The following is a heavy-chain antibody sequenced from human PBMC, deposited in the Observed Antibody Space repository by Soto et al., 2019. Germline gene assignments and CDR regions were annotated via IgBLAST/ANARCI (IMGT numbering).Heavy chain of an antibody. V-gene: IGHV3-23*01. CDR3: AKNVITFYDFWSGYYTPDYYYYGMDV. CDR2: ISGSGGST. Sequence: GGSLRLSCAASGFTFSSYAMSWVRQAPGKGLEWVSAISGSGGSTYYADSVKGRFTISRDNSKNTLYLQMNSLRAEDTAVYYCAKNVITFYDFWSGYYTPDYYYYGMDVWGQGTTVTVSS. J-gene: IGHJ6*02. D-gene: IGHD3-3*01. CDR1: GFTFSSYA.